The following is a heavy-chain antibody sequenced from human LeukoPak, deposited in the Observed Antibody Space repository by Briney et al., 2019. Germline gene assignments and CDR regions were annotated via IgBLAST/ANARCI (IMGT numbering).Heavy chain of an antibody. Sequence: GGSLRLSCAASGFTFSNFWMNWVRQAPGKGLEWVANIKQDGSVKHYVDSVKGRFTISRDNSKNTLYLQMNSLRAEDTAVYYCARDIPPQLLFDYYYGMDVWGQGTTVTVSS. CDR2: IKQDGSVK. J-gene: IGHJ6*02. CDR1: GFTFSNFW. D-gene: IGHD2-2*01. V-gene: IGHV3-7*01. CDR3: ARDIPPQLLFDYYYGMDV.